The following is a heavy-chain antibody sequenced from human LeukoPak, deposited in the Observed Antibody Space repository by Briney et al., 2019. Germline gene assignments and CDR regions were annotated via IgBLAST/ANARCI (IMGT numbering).Heavy chain of an antibody. CDR3: ARGFSSGSNWFDP. CDR2: ISAYTGNT. J-gene: IGHJ5*02. CDR1: GYTFTSYT. D-gene: IGHD3-22*01. Sequence: ASVKVSCKASGYTFTSYTMSWVRQAPGQGLEWMGWISAYTGNTNYAQNLQGRVSITTDTSTSTAYMELRSLRFDDTAVYYCARGFSSGSNWFDPWGQGTLVTVSS. V-gene: IGHV1-18*01.